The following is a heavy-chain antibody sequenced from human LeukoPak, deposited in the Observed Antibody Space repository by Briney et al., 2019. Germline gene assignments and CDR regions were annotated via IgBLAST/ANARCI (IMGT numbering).Heavy chain of an antibody. CDR1: GFTFSSYW. J-gene: IGHJ5*02. D-gene: IGHD3-9*01. V-gene: IGHV3-7*01. Sequence: GGSLRLSCAASGFTFSSYWMSWVRQAPGKGLEWVANIKQDGSEKYYVGSVKGRFTISRDNAKNSLYLQMNSLRAEDTAVYYCARGGTATISYNWFDPWGQGTLVTVSS. CDR3: ARGGTATISYNWFDP. CDR2: IKQDGSEK.